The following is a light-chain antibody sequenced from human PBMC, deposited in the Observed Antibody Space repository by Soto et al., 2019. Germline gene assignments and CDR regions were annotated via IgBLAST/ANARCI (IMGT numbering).Light chain of an antibody. CDR1: SSDVGAYNY. CDR2: DVS. Sequence: QSALTQPASVSGSPGQSITISCTGTSSDVGAYNYASWYQQYPGEAPKVIIYDVSHRPAGVSNRFSGSKSGNTASLTISGLQTQDEADYYRSSYTSATTYVFGTGTKLTVL. V-gene: IGLV2-14*01. CDR3: SSYTSATTYV. J-gene: IGLJ1*01.